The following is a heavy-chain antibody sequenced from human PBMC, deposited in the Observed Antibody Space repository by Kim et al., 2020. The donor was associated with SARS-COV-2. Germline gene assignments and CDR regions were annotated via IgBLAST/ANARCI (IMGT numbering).Heavy chain of an antibody. CDR2: IYYSGST. D-gene: IGHD4-17*01. V-gene: IGHV4-59*13. J-gene: IGHJ6*02. CDR1: GGSISSYY. Sequence: SETLSLTCTVSGGSISSYYWSWIRQPPGKGLEWFGYIYYSGSTNYNPSLTSRVTITVDTSKNQFSLKLSSGTAADTAVYYCARDIPVDYGDYVGGLRYYYYDGMDVWGQGTTDTVSS. CDR3: ARDIPVDYGDYVGGLRYYYYDGMDV.